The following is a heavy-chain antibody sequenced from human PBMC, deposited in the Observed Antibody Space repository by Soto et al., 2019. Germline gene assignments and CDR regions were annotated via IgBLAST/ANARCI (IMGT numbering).Heavy chain of an antibody. D-gene: IGHD2-21*01. CDR1: GGSISSYY. Sequence: SETLSLTCTVSGGSISSYYWSWIRQPPGKGLEWIGYIYYSGSTNYNPSLKSRVTISVDTSKNQFSLKLNSVTAADRAVYYCARDLWCYCGTDSNALDVWGQGTTVTVSS. J-gene: IGHJ6*02. CDR2: IYYSGST. CDR3: ARDLWCYCGTDSNALDV. V-gene: IGHV4-59*01.